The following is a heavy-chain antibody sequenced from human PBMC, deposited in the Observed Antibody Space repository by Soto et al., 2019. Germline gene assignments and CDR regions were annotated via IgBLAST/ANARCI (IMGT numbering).Heavy chain of an antibody. Sequence: VAVISYDGSNKYYADSVKGRFTISRDNSKNTLYLQMNSLRAEDTAVYYCAKQVLGRIDYWGQGTLVTVSS. J-gene: IGHJ4*02. V-gene: IGHV3-30*18. CDR2: ISYDGSNK. CDR3: AKQVLGRIDY. D-gene: IGHD3-16*01.